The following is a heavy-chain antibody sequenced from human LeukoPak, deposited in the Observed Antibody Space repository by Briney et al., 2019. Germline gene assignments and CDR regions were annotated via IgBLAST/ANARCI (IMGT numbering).Heavy chain of an antibody. Sequence: GESLEISCQCSGYTFTTSWIGWVRQMPGKGLEWVGIIYPGDSDTRYRPSFQGQVTILADKSISTAYLQWTSLKTSDTAIYYCVCSGDGSGGSFKYWGQGTLVTVSS. D-gene: IGHD3-10*01. CDR1: GYTFTTSW. V-gene: IGHV5-51*01. CDR3: VCSGDGSGGSFKY. J-gene: IGHJ4*02. CDR2: IYPGDSDT.